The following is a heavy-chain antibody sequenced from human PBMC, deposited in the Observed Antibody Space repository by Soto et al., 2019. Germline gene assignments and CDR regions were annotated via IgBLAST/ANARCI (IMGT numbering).Heavy chain of an antibody. Sequence: ASVKVSCKASGYTFTSYGISWVRQAPLQGLEWMVCISTYNGNTNYAQKLQGRVTMTTDTYTSTDYMELRSMRSDDTAVYYCARGLLGYYTGFEYWGQGTRVTVSS. D-gene: IGHD3-3*01. CDR3: ARGLLGYYTGFEY. V-gene: IGHV1-18*01. J-gene: IGHJ4*02. CDR2: ISTYNGNT. CDR1: GYTFTSYG.